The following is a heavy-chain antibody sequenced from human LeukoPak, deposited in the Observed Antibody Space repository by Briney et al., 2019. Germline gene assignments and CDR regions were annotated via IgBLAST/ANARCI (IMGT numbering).Heavy chain of an antibody. CDR2: ISWYRGSI. V-gene: IGHV3-9*01. D-gene: IGHD2-2*01. CDR3: AKDMRKYQLLSDYYYYYGMDV. J-gene: IGHJ6*02. Sequence: GRSLRLSCAASGFTFDDYAVLWARHAPGGGVEGVLGISWYRGSIGYADSVKGRFTISRDNAKNSLYLQMNSLRAEDTALYYCAKDMRKYQLLSDYYYYYGMDVWGQGTTVTVSS. CDR1: GFTFDDYA.